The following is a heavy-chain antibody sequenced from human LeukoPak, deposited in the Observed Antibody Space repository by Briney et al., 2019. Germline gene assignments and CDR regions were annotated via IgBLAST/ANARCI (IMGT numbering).Heavy chain of an antibody. Sequence: SETLSLTCTVSGGSISSSSYYWGWIRQPPGKGLEWIGSIYYSGSTYYNPSLKSRVTISVDTSKNQFSLKLSSVTAADTAVYYCARLVVVPAALTAWGQGPLVTVSS. CDR2: IYYSGST. J-gene: IGHJ4*02. CDR1: GGSISSSSYY. V-gene: IGHV4-39*01. D-gene: IGHD2-2*01. CDR3: ARLVVVPAALTA.